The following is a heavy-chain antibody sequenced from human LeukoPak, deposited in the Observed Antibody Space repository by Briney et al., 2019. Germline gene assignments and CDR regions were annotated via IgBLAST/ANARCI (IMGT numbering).Heavy chain of an antibody. CDR2: IKQDGSEK. CDR3: ARAGYSSSWYVFDY. CDR1: GFTFSSYW. V-gene: IGHV3-7*03. J-gene: IGHJ4*02. D-gene: IGHD6-13*01. Sequence: GGSLRLSCAASGFTFSSYWMSWVRPAPGKGLEWVANIKQDGSEKYYVDSVKGRFTISRDNAKNSLYLQMNSLRAEDTAVYYCARAGYSSSWYVFDYWGQGTLVTVSS.